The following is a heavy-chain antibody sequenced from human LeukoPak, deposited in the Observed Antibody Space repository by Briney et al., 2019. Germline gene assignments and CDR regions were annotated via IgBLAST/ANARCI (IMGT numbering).Heavy chain of an antibody. D-gene: IGHD2-15*01. V-gene: IGHV7-4-1*02. J-gene: IGHJ5*02. CDR3: ARGIGYCSDFSCHLDP. CDR2: IHTDTGNP. CDR1: GYTFTSNA. Sequence: ASVKVSRKASGYTFTSNALNWVRQSPGQGLQWMGWIHTDTGNPTYAQGLSGRFVFSLDTSVSTAYLQINSLEAEDTAMYFCARGIGYCSDFSCHLDPWGQGTLVTVSS.